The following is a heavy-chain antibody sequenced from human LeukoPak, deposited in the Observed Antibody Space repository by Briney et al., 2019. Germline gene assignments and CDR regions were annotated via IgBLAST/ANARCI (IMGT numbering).Heavy chain of an antibody. J-gene: IGHJ3*02. V-gene: IGHV4-39*01. CDR2: IYYSGST. D-gene: IGHD3-3*01. Sequence: SETLSLTCTVSGGSISSSSYYWGWIRQPPGKGLEWIGSIYYSGSTYYNPSLKSRVTISVDTSKNQFSLKLSSVTAADTAVYYCASTRFLEWSGDAFDIWGQGTMVTVSS. CDR3: ASTRFLEWSGDAFDI. CDR1: GGSISSSSYY.